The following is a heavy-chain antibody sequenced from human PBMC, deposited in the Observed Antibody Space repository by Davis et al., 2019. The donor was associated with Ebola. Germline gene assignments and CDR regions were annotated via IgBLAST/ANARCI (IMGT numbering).Heavy chain of an antibody. CDR3: ARSLYSSLSHAAY. CDR1: GDSISAYY. Sequence: SETLSLTCTVSGDSISAYYWSWIRRPPGKGLEWIGNIYYTGTTNYNPSLRGRVTMSVDTSQNQFSLSLSSVTAADTAMYYCARSLYSSLSHAAYWGQGALVTVSS. J-gene: IGHJ4*02. V-gene: IGHV4-59*01. D-gene: IGHD6-19*01. CDR2: IYYTGTT.